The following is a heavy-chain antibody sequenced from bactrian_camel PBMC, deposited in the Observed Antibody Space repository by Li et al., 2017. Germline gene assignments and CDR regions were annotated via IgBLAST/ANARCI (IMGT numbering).Heavy chain of an antibody. J-gene: IGHJ4*01. V-gene: IGHV3S63*01. Sequence: VQLVESGGGSVQAGGSLRLSCSVSGYYYNYCMAWFRQIPGKEREGVASIFSDDGITTYADSVKGRFTISRDNTKDTIFLQMNSLKPEDTAMYYCAARVGGGTTGVRGPRSPSP. CDR3: AARVGGGTT. D-gene: IGHD3*01. CDR2: IFSDDGIT. CDR1: GYYYNYC.